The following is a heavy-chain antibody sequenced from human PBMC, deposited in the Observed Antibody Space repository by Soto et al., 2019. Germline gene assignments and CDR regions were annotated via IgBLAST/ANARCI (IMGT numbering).Heavy chain of an antibody. J-gene: IGHJ6*02. V-gene: IGHV3-30-3*01. CDR2: ISYDGNNK. Sequence: QVQLVESGGGVVQPGRSLRLSCVASGFTFNNYIMHWVRQAPGKGLEWVAVISYDGNNKDYADSVKGRFTISRDNSKNTLYLQLSSLRAEDTAVYYCAGGDNYYGMGVWGQGTTVTVS. D-gene: IGHD2-15*01. CDR3: AGGDNYYGMGV. CDR1: GFTFNNYI.